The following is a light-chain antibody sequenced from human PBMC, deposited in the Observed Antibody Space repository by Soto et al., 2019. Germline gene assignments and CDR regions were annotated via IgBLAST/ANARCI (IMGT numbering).Light chain of an antibody. CDR3: QHYTDWPWT. V-gene: IGKV3-15*01. CDR2: IAS. Sequence: EIVMTQSPATLSVSPGARVPLSCSARENVLANVAWYQQKPGQAPRLLIYIASTRATGIPARFSGGGSGTDFTLTISSLQSEDFAVYYCQHYTDWPWTFGQGAKVDIK. J-gene: IGKJ1*01. CDR1: ENVLAN.